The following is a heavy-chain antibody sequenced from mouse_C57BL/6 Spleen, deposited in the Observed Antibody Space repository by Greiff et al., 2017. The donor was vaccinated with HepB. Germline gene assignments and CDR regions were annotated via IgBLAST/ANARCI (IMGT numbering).Heavy chain of an antibody. D-gene: IGHD2-2*01. V-gene: IGHV3-6*01. CDR2: ISYDGSN. Sequence: EVQLQESGPGLVKPSQSLSLTCSVTGYSITSGYYWNWIRQFPGNKLEWMGYISYDGSNNYNPSLKNRISITRDTSKNQFFLKLNSVTIEDTATYYCARDEAGSWFAYWGQGTLVTVSA. CDR3: ARDEAGSWFAY. CDR1: GYSITSGYY. J-gene: IGHJ3*01.